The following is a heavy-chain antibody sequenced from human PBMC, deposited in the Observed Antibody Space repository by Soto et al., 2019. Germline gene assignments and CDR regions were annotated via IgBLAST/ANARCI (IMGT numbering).Heavy chain of an antibody. D-gene: IGHD2-2*01. V-gene: IGHV3-33*01. CDR1: GFTFSSYG. CDR3: AREISVLVPAAISPWFDP. CDR2: IWYDGSNK. J-gene: IGHJ5*02. Sequence: GGSLRLSCAASGFTFSSYGMHWVRQAPGKGLEWVAVIWYDGSNKYYADSVKDRFTISRDNSKNTLYLQMNSLRAEDTAVYYCAREISVLVPAAISPWFDPWGQGTLVTVSS.